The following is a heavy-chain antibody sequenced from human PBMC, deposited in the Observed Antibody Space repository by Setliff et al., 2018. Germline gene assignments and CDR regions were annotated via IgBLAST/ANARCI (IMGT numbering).Heavy chain of an antibody. CDR3: ATGFLRYDILTGYYQRPHYFEY. D-gene: IGHD3-9*01. CDR1: GYTFTTYA. J-gene: IGHJ4*02. CDR2: ISAY. V-gene: IGHV1-18*01. Sequence: ASVKVSCKASGYTFTTYAINWVRQAPGQGLEWMGWISAYAQKFQGRVTMTTDTSTSTAYMELRSLRSEDTAVYYCATGFLRYDILTGYYQRPHYFEYWGQGTLVTVSS.